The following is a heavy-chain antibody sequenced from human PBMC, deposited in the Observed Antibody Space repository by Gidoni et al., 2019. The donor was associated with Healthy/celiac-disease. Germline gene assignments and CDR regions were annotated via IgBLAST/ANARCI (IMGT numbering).Heavy chain of an antibody. CDR2: ISSSSSTR. CDR3: ARLERESQAVAASYNWFDP. D-gene: IGHD6-19*01. J-gene: IGHJ5*02. Sequence: EVQLVESGGGLVQPGGSLSLSCAASGFTFSSSTMIWVRQAPGKGLEWVSYISSSSSTRYYADSVKGRFTISRDNAKNSLYLQMNSLRDEDTAVYYCARLERESQAVAASYNWFDPWGQGTLVTVSA. V-gene: IGHV3-48*02. CDR1: GFTFSSST.